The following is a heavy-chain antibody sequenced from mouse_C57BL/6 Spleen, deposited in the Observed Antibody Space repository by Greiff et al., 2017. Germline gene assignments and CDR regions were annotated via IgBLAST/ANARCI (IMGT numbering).Heavy chain of an antibody. J-gene: IGHJ2*01. Sequence: VQLKQPGTELVKPGASVKLSCKASGYTFTSYWMHWVKQRPGQGLEWIGNINPSNGGTNYNEKFKSKATLTVDKSSSTAYMQRSSLTSEDSAVYYCARSPYDGYYYFDYWGQGTTLTVSS. CDR3: ARSPYDGYYYFDY. V-gene: IGHV1-53*01. D-gene: IGHD2-3*01. CDR1: GYTFTSYW. CDR2: INPSNGGT.